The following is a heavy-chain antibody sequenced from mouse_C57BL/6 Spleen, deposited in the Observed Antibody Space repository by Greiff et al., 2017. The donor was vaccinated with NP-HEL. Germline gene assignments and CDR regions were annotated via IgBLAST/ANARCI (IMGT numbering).Heavy chain of an antibody. CDR1: GYSITSGYY. J-gene: IGHJ4*01. CDR2: ISYDGSN. CDR3: AREDYDGDYYAMDY. Sequence: EVKLMESGPGLVKPSQSLSLTCSVTGYSITSGYYWHWIRQFPGNKLEWMGYISYDGSNNYNPSLKNRISITRDTSKNQFFLKLNSVTTEDTATYYCAREDYDGDYYAMDYWGQGTSVTVSS. V-gene: IGHV3-6*01. D-gene: IGHD2-4*01.